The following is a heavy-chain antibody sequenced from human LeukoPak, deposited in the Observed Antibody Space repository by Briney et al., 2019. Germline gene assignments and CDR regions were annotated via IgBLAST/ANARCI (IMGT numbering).Heavy chain of an antibody. CDR2: IYTSGST. J-gene: IGHJ2*01. D-gene: IGHD3-3*01. CDR3: ARSKDETYYDFWSGYPRYFDL. V-gene: IGHV4-4*07. CDR1: GGSISSYY. Sequence: SETLSLTCTVSGGSISSYYWSWIRQPAGKGLEWIGRIYTSGSTNYNPSLKSRVTVSVDTSKNQFSLKLSSVTAADTAVYYCARSKDETYYDFWSGYPRYFDLWGRGTLVTVSS.